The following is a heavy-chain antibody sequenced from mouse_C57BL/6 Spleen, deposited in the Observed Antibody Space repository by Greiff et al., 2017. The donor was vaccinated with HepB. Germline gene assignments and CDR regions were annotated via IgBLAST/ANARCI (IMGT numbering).Heavy chain of an antibody. Sequence: DVKLQESGPELVKPGDSVKISCKASGYSFTGYFMNWVMQSHGKSLEWIGRINPYNGDTFYNQKFKGKATLTVDKSSSTAHMELRSLTSEDSAVYYCARHSNYFDYWGQGTTLTVSS. CDR1: GYSFTGYF. D-gene: IGHD2-5*01. CDR3: ARHSNYFDY. J-gene: IGHJ2*01. V-gene: IGHV1-20*01. CDR2: INPYNGDT.